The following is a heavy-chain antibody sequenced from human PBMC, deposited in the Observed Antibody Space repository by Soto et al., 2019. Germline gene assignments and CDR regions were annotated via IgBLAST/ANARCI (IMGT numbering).Heavy chain of an antibody. V-gene: IGHV1-3*01. D-gene: IGHD3-10*01. CDR2: INAGNGNT. J-gene: IGHJ6*03. CDR3: ARDREEITMVRGVRFYYYMDV. Sequence: ASVKVSCKASGYTFTSYAMHWVRQAPGQRLEWMGWINAGNGNTKYSQKFQGRVTITRDTSASTAYMELSSLRSEDTAVYYCARDREEITMVRGVRFYYYMDVWGKGTTVTVSS. CDR1: GYTFTSYA.